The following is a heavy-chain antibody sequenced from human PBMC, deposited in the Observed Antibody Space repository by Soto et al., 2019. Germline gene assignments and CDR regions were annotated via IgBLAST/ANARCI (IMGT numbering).Heavy chain of an antibody. Sequence: ASVKVSCKASGYTFTVYYMHWVRQAPGQGLEWMGWINPKSGGTMYPQKFQGRVTMTWDTSISTAYMALTRLRSDDTAVYYCARDLAKGGGSAGFDYWGQRTLVTVSS. CDR3: ARDLAKGGGSAGFDY. CDR1: GYTFTVYY. J-gene: IGHJ4*02. D-gene: IGHD1-26*01. CDR2: INPKSGGT. V-gene: IGHV1-2*02.